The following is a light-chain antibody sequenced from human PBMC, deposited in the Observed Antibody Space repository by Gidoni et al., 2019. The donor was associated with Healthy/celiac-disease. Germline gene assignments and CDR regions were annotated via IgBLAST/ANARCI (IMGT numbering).Light chain of an antibody. CDR2: EDN. CDR1: SGSIASNY. J-gene: IGLJ3*02. V-gene: IGLV6-57*03. Sequence: NFMLTQPHSVSESPGKTVTISCTRRSGSIASNYVQWYQQRPGRAPTTVIDEDNQRPSGVPDRFSGSIDSSSNSASLTSSGLKTEDEADYYCQSYDSSNFWVFGGGTKLTVL. CDR3: QSYDSSNFWV.